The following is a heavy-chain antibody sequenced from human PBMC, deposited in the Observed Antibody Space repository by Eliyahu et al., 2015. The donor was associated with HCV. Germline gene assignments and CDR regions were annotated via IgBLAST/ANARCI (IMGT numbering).Heavy chain of an antibody. CDR1: GGSFSXYY. J-gene: IGHJ4*02. Sequence: QVQLQQWGAGLXKPSETLSLTCAVYGGSFSXYYXXWIRQPPXKGLEWIGKINHSGSTNYNPSLKSRVTISVDTSKNQFSLKLSSVTAADTAVYYCARNTYFYGSGSYSRAPNFDYWGQGTLVTVSS. CDR3: ARNTYFYGSGSYSRAPNFDY. CDR2: INHSGST. D-gene: IGHD3-10*01. V-gene: IGHV4-34*01.